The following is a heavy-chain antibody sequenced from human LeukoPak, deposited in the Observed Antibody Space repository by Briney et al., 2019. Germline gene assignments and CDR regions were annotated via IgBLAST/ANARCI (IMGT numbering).Heavy chain of an antibody. D-gene: IGHD6-19*01. CDR3: AKDGRSYSSGWPPFEY. CDR1: GFTFSSYS. V-gene: IGHV3-21*01. J-gene: IGHJ4*02. Sequence: GGSLRLSCAASGFTFSSYSMNWVRQAPGKGLEWVSSISGSSSYIYYADSVKGRFTISRDNAKNSLYLQMNSLRPEDTAVYYCAKDGRSYSSGWPPFEYWGQGTLVTVSS. CDR2: ISGSSSYI.